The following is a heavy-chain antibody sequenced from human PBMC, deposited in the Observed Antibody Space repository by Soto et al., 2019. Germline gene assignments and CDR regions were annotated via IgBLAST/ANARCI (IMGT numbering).Heavy chain of an antibody. Sequence: QVQLVESGGGVVQPGRSLRLSCAASGFTFSNYGMHWVRQAPGKGLEWVAGIWYDGSNKFYADSVKGRSTISRDTSKNTLYLQMNSLRVEDTAVYYCARDLSGPLDYWGQGTLVTVSS. V-gene: IGHV3-33*01. CDR3: ARDLSGPLDY. CDR1: GFTFSNYG. CDR2: IWYDGSNK. J-gene: IGHJ4*02. D-gene: IGHD3-16*01.